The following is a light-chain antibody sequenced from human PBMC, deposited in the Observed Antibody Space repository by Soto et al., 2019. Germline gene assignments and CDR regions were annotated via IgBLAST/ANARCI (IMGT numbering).Light chain of an antibody. CDR3: QQYSSFWT. Sequence: IQMTQSPSTLSSSVGDRVTITVRASQSISSWLAWYQQKPGKAPKLLIYDASSLETGVPLRFSGSGSGTEFTLTISSLQPDDFATYYCQQYSSFWTFGQGTKVDI. V-gene: IGKV1-5*01. J-gene: IGKJ1*01. CDR1: QSISSW. CDR2: DAS.